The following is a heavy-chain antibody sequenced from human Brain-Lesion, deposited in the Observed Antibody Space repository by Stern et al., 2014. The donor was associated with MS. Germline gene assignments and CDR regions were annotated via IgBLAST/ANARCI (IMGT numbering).Heavy chain of an antibody. D-gene: IGHD3-10*01. J-gene: IGHJ5*01. Sequence: VPLLEPGGGLVQPGGSLRLSCAASGFTFSNYWMPWVRQAPGKGLVWVSRVNNDGRRTSYADSVKGRFTMSRDNAKNTLYLQMNSLRVEDTAIYYCARGERWFDSWGQGTLVTVSS. CDR1: GFTFSNYW. CDR3: ARGERWFDS. V-gene: IGHV3-74*02. CDR2: VNNDGRRT.